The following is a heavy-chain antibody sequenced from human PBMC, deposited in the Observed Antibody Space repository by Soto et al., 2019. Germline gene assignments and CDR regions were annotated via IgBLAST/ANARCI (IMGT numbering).Heavy chain of an antibody. CDR3: ARDQQRLEDSYYGMDV. J-gene: IGHJ6*02. V-gene: IGHV1-69*05. CDR1: GGTFSSYA. CDR2: IIPIFGTA. Sequence: QVQLVQSGAEVKKPGSSVKVSCKASGGTFSSYAISWVRQAPGQGLEWMGGIIPIFGTANYAQKFQGRVTITXXEXTXXAYMELSSLRSEDTAVYYCARDQQRLEDSYYGMDVWGQGTTVTVSS. D-gene: IGHD6-25*01.